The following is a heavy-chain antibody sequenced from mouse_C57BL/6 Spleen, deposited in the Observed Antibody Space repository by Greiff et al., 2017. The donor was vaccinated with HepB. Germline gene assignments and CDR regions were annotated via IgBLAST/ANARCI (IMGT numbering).Heavy chain of an antibody. D-gene: IGHD2-3*01. V-gene: IGHV1-55*01. J-gene: IGHJ1*03. Sequence: VQLQQPGAELVKPGASVKMSCKASGYTFTSYWITWVKQRPGQGLEWIGDIYPGSGSTNYNEKFKSKATLTVDTSSSTAYMQLSSLTSEDSAVYYCARGEDGYSYWDFDVWGTGTTVTVSS. CDR2: IYPGSGST. CDR1: GYTFTSYW. CDR3: ARGEDGYSYWDFDV.